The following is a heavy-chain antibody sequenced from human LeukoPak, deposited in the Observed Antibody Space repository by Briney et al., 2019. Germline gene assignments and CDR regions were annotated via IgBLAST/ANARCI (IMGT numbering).Heavy chain of an antibody. D-gene: IGHD3-10*01. J-gene: IGHJ3*02. CDR1: GGSFSGYY. V-gene: IGHV4-34*01. CDR2: INHSGST. CDR3: ASSMVRGVILFDI. Sequence: ASETLSLTCAVYGGSFSGYYWSWIRQPPGKGLEWIGEINHSGSTNYNPSLKSRVTISVDTSKNQFSLKLSSVTAADTAVYYCASSMVRGVILFDIWGQGTMVTVSS.